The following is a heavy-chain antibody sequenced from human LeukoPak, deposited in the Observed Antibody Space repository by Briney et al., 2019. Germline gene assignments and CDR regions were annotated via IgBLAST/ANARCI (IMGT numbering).Heavy chain of an antibody. CDR3: ATSGNYYLKY. D-gene: IGHD1-26*01. V-gene: IGHV3-23*01. CDR1: GFTFSSSA. CDR2: ISGSGAST. J-gene: IGHJ4*02. Sequence: GGSLRLSCAASGFTFSSSALHWVRQAPGKGLEWVSYISGSGASTYYADSVKGRFSISRDNAKNALSLQMNSLRDEDTAVYYCATSGNYYLKYWGQGTLVTVSS.